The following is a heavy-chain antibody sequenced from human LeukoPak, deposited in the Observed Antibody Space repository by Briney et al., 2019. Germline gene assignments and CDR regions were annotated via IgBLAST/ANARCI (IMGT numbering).Heavy chain of an antibody. CDR1: GGSISSYY. CDR3: ARRITMIVVATDAFDI. Sequence: SETLSLTCTVSGGSISSYYWSWIRQPPGKGLEWIGYIYYSGSTNYNPSLKSRVTISVDTSKNQFSLKLSSVTAADTAVYYCARRITMIVVATDAFDIWGQGTMVTVSS. V-gene: IGHV4-59*08. D-gene: IGHD3-22*01. J-gene: IGHJ3*02. CDR2: IYYSGST.